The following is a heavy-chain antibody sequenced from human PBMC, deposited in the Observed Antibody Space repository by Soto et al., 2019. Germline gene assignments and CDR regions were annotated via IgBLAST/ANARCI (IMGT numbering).Heavy chain of an antibody. CDR2: IYYSGST. D-gene: IGHD2-15*01. CDR1: GGSISSGGYY. Sequence: PSETLSLTCTVSGGSISSGGYYWSWIRQHPGKGLEWIGYIYYSGSTYYNPSLKSRVTISVDTSKNQFSLKLSSVTAADTAVYYCARQTLGYCSGGSCYSPFDYWGQGTLVTVSS. CDR3: ARQTLGYCSGGSCYSPFDY. V-gene: IGHV4-31*03. J-gene: IGHJ4*02.